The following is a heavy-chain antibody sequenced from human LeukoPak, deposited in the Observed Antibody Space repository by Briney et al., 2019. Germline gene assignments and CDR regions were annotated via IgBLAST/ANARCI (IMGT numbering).Heavy chain of an antibody. CDR1: GFTFSNAW. Sequence: GGSLRLSCAASGFTFSNAWMNWVRQAPGKGLEWVGRIKSKTDGGTTDCAAPVKGRFTISRDNSKNTLYLQMNSLKTEGTAVYYCTTDIFEITFGGVIVTQRYYWGQGTLVTVSS. CDR2: IKSKTDGGTT. V-gene: IGHV3-15*07. D-gene: IGHD3-16*02. CDR3: TTDIFEITFGGVIVTQRYY. J-gene: IGHJ4*02.